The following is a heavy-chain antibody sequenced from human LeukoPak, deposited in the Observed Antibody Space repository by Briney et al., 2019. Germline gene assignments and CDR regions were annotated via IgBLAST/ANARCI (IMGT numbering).Heavy chain of an antibody. Sequence: PSETLSLTCTVSGGSISSYYWSWIRQPPGKGLEWTGYIYYSGSTNYNPSLKSRVTISVDTSKNQFSLKLSSVTAADTAVYFCARTGFGRDYYGMDVWGQGTTVTVSS. CDR2: IYYSGST. V-gene: IGHV4-59*01. D-gene: IGHD3-16*01. CDR3: ARTGFGRDYYGMDV. J-gene: IGHJ6*02. CDR1: GGSISSYY.